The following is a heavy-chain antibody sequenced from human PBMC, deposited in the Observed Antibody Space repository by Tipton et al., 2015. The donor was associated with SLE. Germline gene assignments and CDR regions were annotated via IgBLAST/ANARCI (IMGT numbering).Heavy chain of an antibody. D-gene: IGHD3-3*02. CDR2: LYHTGST. CDR1: GGSISSNY. J-gene: IGHJ4*02. Sequence: TLSLTCSVSGGSISSNYWIWIRQPPGKGLEWIGSLYHTGSTYYNPSLKSRVTISGDTSKNQFSLELRSVTAADTAVYYCARDQYWDFFSTYSPYYFDYWGQGRLVTVSS. CDR3: ARDQYWDFFSTYSPYYFDY. V-gene: IGHV4-38-2*02.